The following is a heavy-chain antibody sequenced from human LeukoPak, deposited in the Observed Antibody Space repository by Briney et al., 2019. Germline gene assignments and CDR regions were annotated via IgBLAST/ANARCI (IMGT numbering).Heavy chain of an antibody. J-gene: IGHJ4*02. CDR3: ARDQLEPYYYGSGSYAY. D-gene: IGHD3-10*01. CDR2: ISSSSSYI. Sequence: GRSLRLSCAASGFTFSSYSMNWVRQAPGKGLEWVSSISSSSSYIYYADSVKGRFTISRDNAKNSLYLQMNSLRAEDTAVYYCARDQLEPYYYGSGSYAYWGQGTLVTVSS. CDR1: GFTFSSYS. V-gene: IGHV3-21*01.